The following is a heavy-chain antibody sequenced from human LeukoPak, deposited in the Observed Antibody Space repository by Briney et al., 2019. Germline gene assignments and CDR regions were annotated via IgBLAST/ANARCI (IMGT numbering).Heavy chain of an antibody. CDR1: GFTFRNYV. V-gene: IGHV3-30-3*01. D-gene: IGHD3-10*01. CDR3: AREGYYGSGSPPSLYFDY. J-gene: IGHJ4*02. CDR2: TSSDLNVK. Sequence: GGSLRLTCAASGFTFRNYVIHWVRQAPGKGLEWVAVTSSDLNVKLYADSVKGRFTISRDNSRSTLYLQINSLRPEDTAIYYCAREGYYGSGSPPSLYFDYWGQGTLVAVSS.